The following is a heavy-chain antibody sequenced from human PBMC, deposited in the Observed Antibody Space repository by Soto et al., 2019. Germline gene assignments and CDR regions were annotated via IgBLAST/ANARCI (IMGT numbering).Heavy chain of an antibody. J-gene: IGHJ5*02. Sequence: QVQLQQSGPGLVKPSETLSLTCTVSGISIDNYYCSWIRQSAGKGLEWIGRIYSSGTTNYNPPLKSRVTLSVDMSKSQFSLNVRSVTAADTAVYYCVRDVGGSGWFDHWGQGTLVTVSS. V-gene: IGHV4-4*07. CDR3: VRDVGGSGWFDH. CDR1: GISIDNYY. CDR2: IYSSGTT.